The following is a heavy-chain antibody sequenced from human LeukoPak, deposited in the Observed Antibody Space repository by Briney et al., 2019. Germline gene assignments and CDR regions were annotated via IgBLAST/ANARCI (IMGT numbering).Heavy chain of an antibody. Sequence: PGGSLRLSCTASGLTFSTSGFNWVRQAPGKGLEWVASIGPTGSDRYHADSIKGRFTISRDNANNFLYLQMNSLRAKDTAVYYCATETNGRHYDYWGQGTLVTVSS. CDR2: IGPTGSDR. CDR1: GLTFSTSG. V-gene: IGHV3-21*06. D-gene: IGHD1-14*01. J-gene: IGHJ4*02. CDR3: ATETNGRHYDY.